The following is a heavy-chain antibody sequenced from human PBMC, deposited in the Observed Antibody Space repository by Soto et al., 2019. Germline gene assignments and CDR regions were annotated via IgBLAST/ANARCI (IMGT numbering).Heavy chain of an antibody. V-gene: IGHV4-34*01. Sequence: PSETLSLTCAVYGGSFSGYYWSWIRQPPGKGLEWIGEINHSGSTNYNPSLKSRVTISVDTSKNQFSLKLSSVTAADTAVYYCAMDVGYCSSTSCYDVGNWFDPWGQGTLVTVSS. J-gene: IGHJ5*02. CDR2: INHSGST. CDR3: AMDVGYCSSTSCYDVGNWFDP. CDR1: GGSFSGYY. D-gene: IGHD2-2*01.